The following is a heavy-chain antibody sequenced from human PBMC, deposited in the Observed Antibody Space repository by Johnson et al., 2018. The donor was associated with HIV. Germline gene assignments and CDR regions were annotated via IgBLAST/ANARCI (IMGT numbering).Heavy chain of an antibody. V-gene: IGHV3-30-3*01. J-gene: IGHJ3*02. Sequence: QVQLVESRGGAVQPGGSLRLSCAASGFMFSSYAMHWVRQAPGPGLQWVAIISYDRRTKYYAASLTGRFTLSRHNSNNTLHLQMNSLRPEDTAVYSCARSPASRVGDSFAFDMWGQGTMVTVSS. CDR2: ISYDRRTK. CDR1: GFMFSSYA. D-gene: IGHD2-21*02. CDR3: ARSPASRVGDSFAFDM.